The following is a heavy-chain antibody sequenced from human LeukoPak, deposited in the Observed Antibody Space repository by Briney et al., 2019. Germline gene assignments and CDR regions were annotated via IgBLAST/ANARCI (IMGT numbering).Heavy chain of an antibody. CDR1: GFTFSNYG. J-gene: IGHJ3*02. V-gene: IGHV3-33*01. CDR3: ARAPAGYLDAFDI. D-gene: IGHD5-18*01. Sequence: GGSLRLSCAASGFTFSNYGMHWVRQAPGKGLEWVALTYYDGSNNYYADSVKGRFTISRDNSKDTLYLQMNGLRAEDTAVYYCARAPAGYLDAFDIWGQGTMVTVSS. CDR2: TYYDGSNN.